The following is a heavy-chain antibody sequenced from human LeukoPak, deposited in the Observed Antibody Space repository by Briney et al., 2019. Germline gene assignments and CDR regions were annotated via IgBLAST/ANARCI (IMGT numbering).Heavy chain of an antibody. CDR1: GGSISNYY. CDR3: AREHMVRGVINR. CDR2: ICSSGST. V-gene: IGHV4-4*07. J-gene: IGHJ4*02. D-gene: IGHD3-10*01. Sequence: ASETLSLTCTVSGGSISNYYWSWIRQPAGKRLEWLGRICSSGSTNYNPSLESRVTVSVDTSKNQFSLKLSSVTAADTAVYYCAREHMVRGVINRWGQGALVTVSS.